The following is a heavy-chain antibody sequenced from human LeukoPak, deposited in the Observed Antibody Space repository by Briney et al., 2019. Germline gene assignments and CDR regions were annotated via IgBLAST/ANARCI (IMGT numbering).Heavy chain of an antibody. CDR1: GYTFTSYD. Sequence: AASVKVSCKASGYTFTSYDINWVRQATGQGLEWMGWMNPNSGNTGYAQKFQGRVTMTRNTSISTAYMELSSLRSEDTAVYYCARTGYCSSTSCCTFHYYYYYGMDVWGQGTTVTVSS. D-gene: IGHD2-2*02. J-gene: IGHJ6*02. V-gene: IGHV1-8*01. CDR2: MNPNSGNT. CDR3: ARTGYCSSTSCCTFHYYYYYGMDV.